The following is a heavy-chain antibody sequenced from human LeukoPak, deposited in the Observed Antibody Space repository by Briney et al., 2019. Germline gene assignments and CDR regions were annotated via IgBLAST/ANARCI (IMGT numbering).Heavy chain of an antibody. CDR3: AAGYYDFWSGYIFDY. V-gene: IGHV4-4*07. CDR1: GGSFSSYY. D-gene: IGHD3-3*01. CDR2: IYTSGST. J-gene: IGHJ4*02. Sequence: PSETQSLTCTVSGGSFSSYYWSWIRQPAGKGLEWIGRIYTSGSTNYNPSLKSRVTMSVDTSKNQFSLKLSSVTAADTAVYYCAAGYYDFWSGYIFDYWGQGTLVTVSS.